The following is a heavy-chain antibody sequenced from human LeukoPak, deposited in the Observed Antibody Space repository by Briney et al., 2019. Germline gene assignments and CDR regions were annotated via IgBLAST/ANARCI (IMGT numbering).Heavy chain of an antibody. CDR3: NRRRGCGSAACPGYMDV. CDR1: GFTFGDYA. V-gene: IGHV3-49*03. CDR2: IRAKAYGGTT. D-gene: IGHD2-21*01. J-gene: IGHJ6*03. Sequence: GGSLRLSCTASGFTFGDYAMSWFRQAPGKGLEWVGFIRAKAYGGTTDYAASVRGRFTISRDDSKSIAYLQMNGLKTEDTAVYYCNRRRGCGSAACPGYMDVWGKGTTVTVSS.